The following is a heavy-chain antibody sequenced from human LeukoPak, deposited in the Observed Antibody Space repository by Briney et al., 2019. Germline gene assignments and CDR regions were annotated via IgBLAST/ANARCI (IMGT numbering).Heavy chain of an antibody. CDR1: GYSISSGYY. V-gene: IGHV4-38-2*01. D-gene: IGHD2-2*01. J-gene: IGHJ5*02. CDR2: TYHSGST. Sequence: PSETLSLTCAVSGYSISSGYYWGWIRQPPGKGLEWIGSTYHSGSTYYNPSLKSRVTISVDTSKNQFSLKLSSVTAADTAVYYCARRGEYCSSTSCRTIGFDPWGQGTLVTVSS. CDR3: ARRGEYCSSTSCRTIGFDP.